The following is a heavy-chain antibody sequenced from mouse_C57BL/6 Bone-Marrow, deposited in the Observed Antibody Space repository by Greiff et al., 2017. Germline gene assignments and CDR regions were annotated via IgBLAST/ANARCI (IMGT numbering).Heavy chain of an antibody. D-gene: IGHD2-14*01. CDR2: IYPGGGYT. V-gene: IGHV1-63*01. CDR1: GYTFTNYW. Sequence: VQLKESGAELVRPGTSVKMSCKASGYTFTNYWIGWAKQRPGHGLEWIGDIYPGGGYTNYNEKFKGKDTLTADKSSSTAYMQFSSLTSEDSAIYYCARGGYPFDYWGQGTTLTVSS. J-gene: IGHJ2*01. CDR3: ARGGYPFDY.